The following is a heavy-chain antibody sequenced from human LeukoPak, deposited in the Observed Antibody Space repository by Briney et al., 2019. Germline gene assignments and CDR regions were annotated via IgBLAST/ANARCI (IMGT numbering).Heavy chain of an antibody. CDR1: GFTSSGDW. Sequence: GGSLRLSCAVSGFTSSGDWMHWVRQAPGKGLVWVSRSKNDGSSTSYADSVKGRFTISRDNAKNTLYLQMNSLRAEDTAVYHCARELPRIGGQTDASDIWGQGTMVTVS. V-gene: IGHV3-74*01. J-gene: IGHJ3*02. D-gene: IGHD3-16*01. CDR3: ARELPRIGGQTDASDI. CDR2: SKNDGSST.